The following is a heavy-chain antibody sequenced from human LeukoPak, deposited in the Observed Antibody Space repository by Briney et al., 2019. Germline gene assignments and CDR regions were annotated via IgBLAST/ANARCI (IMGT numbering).Heavy chain of an antibody. D-gene: IGHD3-10*01. CDR1: GYTFTSYG. Sequence: ASVKVSCKASGYTFTSYGISWVRQAPGQGLEGMGWINAYNGNTNYAQKLQGRVTMTTDTSTSTAYMELRSLRSDDTAVYYCARGSRYYYGSGSPTEDYWGQGTLVTVSS. CDR3: ARGSRYYYGSGSPTEDY. CDR2: INAYNGNT. J-gene: IGHJ4*02. V-gene: IGHV1-18*01.